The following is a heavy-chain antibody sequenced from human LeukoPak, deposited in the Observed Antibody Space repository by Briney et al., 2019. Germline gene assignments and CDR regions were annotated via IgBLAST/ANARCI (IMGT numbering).Heavy chain of an antibody. D-gene: IGHD4-17*01. J-gene: IGHJ3*02. Sequence: GESLKISCKGSGYRFTSYWIGGVRQMPGKGLEWMGIIYLRDSDTRYSPSFQGQITILADKSISTAYVQWSSLKASDTAIYYCAISMYGDPSGAFDIWGQGTMVTVSS. CDR1: GYRFTSYW. CDR2: IYLRDSDT. V-gene: IGHV5-51*01. CDR3: AISMYGDPSGAFDI.